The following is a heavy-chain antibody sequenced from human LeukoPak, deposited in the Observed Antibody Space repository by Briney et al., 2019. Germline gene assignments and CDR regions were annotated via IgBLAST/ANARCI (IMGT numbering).Heavy chain of an antibody. J-gene: IGHJ4*02. CDR3: ASSYLEELTGDFDY. CDR1: GYTFTSYA. D-gene: IGHD7-27*01. V-gene: IGHV7-4-1*02. Sequence: AASVKVSCKASGYTFTSYAMNWVRQAPGQGLEWMGWINTNTGNPTYAQGFTGRFVFSLDTSVSTAYLQISSLKAEDTAVYYCASSYLEELTGDFDYWGQGTLVTVSS. CDR2: INTNTGNP.